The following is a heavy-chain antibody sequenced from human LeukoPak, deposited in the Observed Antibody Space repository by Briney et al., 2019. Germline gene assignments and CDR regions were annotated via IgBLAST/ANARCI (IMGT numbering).Heavy chain of an antibody. CDR2: IKTDGSEI. D-gene: IGHD1-26*01. Sequence: GGSLRLSCVGSGFTSSGYWMTWVRQAPGKGLEWVANIKTDGSEIYYEDFAKGRFTISRDNAKNSLYLQMNSLRVDDTAVYYCARDLNWETYWGQGTLVSVSS. V-gene: IGHV3-7*01. CDR3: ARDLNWETY. J-gene: IGHJ4*02. CDR1: GFTSSGYW.